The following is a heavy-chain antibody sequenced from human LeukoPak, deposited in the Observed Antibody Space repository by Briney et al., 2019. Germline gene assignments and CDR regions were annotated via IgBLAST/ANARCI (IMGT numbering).Heavy chain of an antibody. D-gene: IGHD2-2*01. J-gene: IGHJ4*02. Sequence: PGGSLRLSCAASGFTFSDYYMSWIRQAPGKGREWVSYIRSSGSTIYYTDSVKGRFTISRDNAKNSLYLQINSLRAEDTAVYYCARVDCSSTSCYEFDYWGQGTLVTVSS. CDR2: IRSSGSTI. V-gene: IGHV3-11*04. CDR3: ARVDCSSTSCYEFDY. CDR1: GFTFSDYY.